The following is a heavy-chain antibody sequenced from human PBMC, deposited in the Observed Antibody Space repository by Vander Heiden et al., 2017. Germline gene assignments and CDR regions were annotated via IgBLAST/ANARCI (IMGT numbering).Heavy chain of an antibody. CDR3: AREIQSSYSH. J-gene: IGHJ4*02. CDR1: GFSFSVYG. Sequence: QVHLVESEGGVVQPGTSLRLSCVGSGFSFSVYGLYWVRQAPGKGLEWVAVIWHDGSEKYYADSVKGRFTISRDNSKNTVYLEMDSLRVEDTAVYYCAREIQSSYSHWGLGTQVTVSS. D-gene: IGHD3-22*01. CDR2: IWHDGSEK. V-gene: IGHV3-33*01.